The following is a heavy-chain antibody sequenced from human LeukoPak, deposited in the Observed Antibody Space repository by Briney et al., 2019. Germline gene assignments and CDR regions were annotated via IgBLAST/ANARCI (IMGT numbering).Heavy chain of an antibody. CDR2: MNPNSGNT. V-gene: IGHV1-8*01. D-gene: IGHD2-2*01. CDR3: ARGRGKSSSLDY. Sequence: ASVKVSCKASGYTFISYEINWVRQATGQGLEWMGWMNPNSGNTGYAPKFQGGVTMTRNTSINTAYMELSSLRSQDTAVYYCARGRGKSSSLDYWGQGTLVTVSS. CDR1: GYTFISYE. J-gene: IGHJ4*02.